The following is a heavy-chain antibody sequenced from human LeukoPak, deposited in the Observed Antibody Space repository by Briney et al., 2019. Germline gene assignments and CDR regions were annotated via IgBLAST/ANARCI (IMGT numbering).Heavy chain of an antibody. J-gene: IGHJ4*02. D-gene: IGHD6-13*01. V-gene: IGHV3-23*01. CDR1: GFTFSSYA. CDR3: AKRYSSSWELDY. CDR2: ISGSGGST. Sequence: PGGSLRFSCAASGFTFSSYAMSWVRQAPGKGLELVSAISGSGGSTYYADSVKGRFTISRDNSKNTLYLQMNSLRAEDTAVYYCAKRYSSSWELDYWGQGTLVTVSS.